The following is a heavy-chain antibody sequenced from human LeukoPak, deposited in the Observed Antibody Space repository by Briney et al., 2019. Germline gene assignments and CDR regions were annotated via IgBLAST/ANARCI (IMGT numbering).Heavy chain of an antibody. CDR1: GYTFTSYG. V-gene: IGHV1-69*04. CDR2: IIPILGIA. J-gene: IGHJ3*02. CDR3: ARSPHEKAFDI. Sequence: GASVKVSCKASGYTFTSYGISWVRQAPGQGLEWMGRIIPILGIANYAQKFQGRVTITADKSTSTAYMELSSLRSGDTAVYYCARSPHEKAFDIWGQGTMVTVSS.